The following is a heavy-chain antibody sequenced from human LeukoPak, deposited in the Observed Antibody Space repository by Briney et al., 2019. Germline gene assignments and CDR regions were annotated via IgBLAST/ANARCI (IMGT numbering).Heavy chain of an antibody. CDR1: GYTFTSYG. D-gene: IGHD6-19*01. J-gene: IGHJ4*02. Sequence: ASVKVSCKASGYTFTSYGISWVRQAPGQGLEWMGWISAYNGNTNYAQKLQGRVTVTTDTSTSTAYMELRSLRSEDTAVYYCARTPRYSSGWYHYFDYWGQGTLVTVSS. CDR3: ARTPRYSSGWYHYFDY. CDR2: ISAYNGNT. V-gene: IGHV1-18*01.